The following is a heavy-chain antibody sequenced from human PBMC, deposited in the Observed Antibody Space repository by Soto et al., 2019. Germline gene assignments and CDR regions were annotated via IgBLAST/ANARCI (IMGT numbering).Heavy chain of an antibody. J-gene: IGHJ4*02. Sequence: AENLSLTCSVSGSSIRSYYWSWIRQPPGKGLEWIGNIYYSGSTNYNPSLKSRVIISVDSSKSQFSLRLNSLTAADTAVYYCTRVGGYYGDYPNFDYWGQGALVTVSS. CDR1: GSSIRSYY. D-gene: IGHD4-17*01. CDR3: TRVGGYYGDYPNFDY. CDR2: IYYSGST. V-gene: IGHV4-59*01.